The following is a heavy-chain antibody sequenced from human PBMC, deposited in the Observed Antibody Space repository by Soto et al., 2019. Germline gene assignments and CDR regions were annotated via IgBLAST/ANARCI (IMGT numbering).Heavy chain of an antibody. CDR3: ARGMSGRGLSDFEF. CDR1: GFTFSSYS. V-gene: IGHV3-21*01. J-gene: IGHJ4*02. D-gene: IGHD3-10*01. CDR2: ISSSSTTYT. Sequence: EVQLVESGGGLVKPGESLTLSCAASGFTFSSYSMNWVRQAPGEGLEWVSSISSSSTTYTSYADSVKGRFTISRDNAKNSLYLQMNSLRAEDTAVFYCARGMSGRGLSDFEFWGQGTLVAVSS.